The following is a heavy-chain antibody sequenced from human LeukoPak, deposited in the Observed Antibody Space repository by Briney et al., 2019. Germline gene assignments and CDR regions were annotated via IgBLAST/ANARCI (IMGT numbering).Heavy chain of an antibody. CDR1: GGSISSYY. J-gene: IGHJ4*02. CDR3: ARESRGWYLDYFDY. D-gene: IGHD6-19*01. Sequence: SETLSLTCTVSGGSISSYYWSWIRQPAGKGLEWIGRIYTSGSTNYNPSLKSRVTMSVDTSQNQFSLKLSSVTAADTAVYYCARESRGWYLDYFDYWGQGTLVTVSS. V-gene: IGHV4-4*07. CDR2: IYTSGST.